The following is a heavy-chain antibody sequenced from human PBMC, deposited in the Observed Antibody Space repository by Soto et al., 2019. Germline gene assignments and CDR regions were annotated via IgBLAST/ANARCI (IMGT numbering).Heavy chain of an antibody. V-gene: IGHV1-18*01. CDR3: ARDKGAYCGGDCYSTWFDP. D-gene: IGHD2-21*02. J-gene: IGHJ5*02. Sequence: QVQLVQSGAEVKKPGASVKVSCKASGYTFTSYGISWVRQAPGQGLEWMGWSSGYNGNTNYAQKHQGRVTMTTETSTSTAYMELRSLRSDDTAVYYCARDKGAYCGGDCYSTWFDPWGQGTLVTVSS. CDR2: SSGYNGNT. CDR1: GYTFTSYG.